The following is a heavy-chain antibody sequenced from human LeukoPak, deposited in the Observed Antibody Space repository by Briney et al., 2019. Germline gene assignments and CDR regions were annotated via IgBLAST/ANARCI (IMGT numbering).Heavy chain of an antibody. J-gene: IGHJ5*02. Sequence: PGGSLRLSCAASGFTFSNYGMHWVRQAPGKGLEWVALISFGGSQKYYADSVKGRFTISRDNSKSTVSLQMNSLRVEDAAVYYCSKDLTSDFGGDLDPWGQGTLVTVSS. D-gene: IGHD3-10*01. V-gene: IGHV3-30*02. CDR2: ISFGGSQK. CDR3: SKDLTSDFGGDLDP. CDR1: GFTFSNYG.